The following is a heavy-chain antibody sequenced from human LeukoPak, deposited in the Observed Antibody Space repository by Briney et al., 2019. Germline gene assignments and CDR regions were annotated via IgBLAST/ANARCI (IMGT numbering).Heavy chain of an antibody. Sequence: PGGSLRLSCAASGFTFSSYAMTWVRQAPVKGLEWVSSISGSGGTTDYADSVKGRFTISRDNSKNSLYLQMDSLRAEDTAIYYCARPSVLVAGTAADHWGQGTLVTVSS. CDR3: ARPSVLVAGTAADH. CDR1: GFTFSSYA. J-gene: IGHJ4*02. V-gene: IGHV3-23*01. CDR2: ISGSGGTT. D-gene: IGHD1-7*01.